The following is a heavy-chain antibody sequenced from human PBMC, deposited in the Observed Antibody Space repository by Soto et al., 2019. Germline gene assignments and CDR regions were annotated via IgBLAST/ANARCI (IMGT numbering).Heavy chain of an antibody. CDR2: IYNGGNT. V-gene: IGHV4-59*01. J-gene: IGHJ4*02. D-gene: IGHD4-17*01. Sequence: ASETLSLTCTVSGVSIRSYYWSWIRQSPGKGLEWIGYIYNGGNTNYNPSLKSRVSFSLDTSKNQFSLKLRSVTAADTAVYYCARTEYGDLYYFDYWGQGTLVTVSS. CDR1: GVSIRSYY. CDR3: ARTEYGDLYYFDY.